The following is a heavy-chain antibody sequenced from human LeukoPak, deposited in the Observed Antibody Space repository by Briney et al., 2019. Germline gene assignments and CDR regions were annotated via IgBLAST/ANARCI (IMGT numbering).Heavy chain of an antibody. V-gene: IGHV4-38-2*02. Sequence: PSKTLSLTCTVSGYSISSGYYWGWIRQPPGKGLEWIGSIYESGSTYYNPSLKSRVTISVDTSKNQFSLKLSSVTAADTAVYYCARGLALRPLYYWGQGTLVTVSS. J-gene: IGHJ4*02. CDR2: IYESGST. CDR3: ARGLALRPLYY. CDR1: GYSISSGYY. D-gene: IGHD3-3*01.